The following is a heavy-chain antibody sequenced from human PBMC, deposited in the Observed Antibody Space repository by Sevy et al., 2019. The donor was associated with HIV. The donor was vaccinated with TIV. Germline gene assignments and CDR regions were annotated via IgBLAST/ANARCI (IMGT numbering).Heavy chain of an antibody. Sequence: GGSLRLSCAASGFTFSSYSMNWVRQAPGKGLEWVSSISRSSSYIYYADSVKGRFTISRDNAKNSLYLQMNSLGAEDTAVYYCARGYNWNFYADYWGQGTLVTVSS. CDR1: GFTFSSYS. D-gene: IGHD1-7*01. J-gene: IGHJ4*02. CDR3: ARGYNWNFYADY. V-gene: IGHV3-21*01. CDR2: ISRSSSYI.